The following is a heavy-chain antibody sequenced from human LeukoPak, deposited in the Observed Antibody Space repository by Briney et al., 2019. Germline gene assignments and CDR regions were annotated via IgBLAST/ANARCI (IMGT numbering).Heavy chain of an antibody. CDR3: AREGSHYYDSSGPFDI. CDR1: GYTFTGYY. J-gene: IGHJ3*02. Sequence: ASVKVSCKASGYTFTGYYMHWVRQAPGQGLEWMGWINPNSGGTNYAQKFQGRVTMTRDTSISTAYMELSRLRSVDTAVYYCAREGSHYYDSSGPFDIWGQGTMVTVSS. CDR2: INPNSGGT. D-gene: IGHD3-22*01. V-gene: IGHV1-2*02.